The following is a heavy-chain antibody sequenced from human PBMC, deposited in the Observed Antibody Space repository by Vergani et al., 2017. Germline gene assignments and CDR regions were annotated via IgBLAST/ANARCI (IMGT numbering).Heavy chain of an antibody. J-gene: IGHJ3*02. CDR1: GYTFTSYY. V-gene: IGHV1-46*01. CDR2: INPSGGST. CDR3: ASGYYDSSATDAFDI. Sequence: QVQLVQSGPEVKKPGASVKVSCKASGYTFTSYYMHWVRQAPGKGLEWMGIINPSGGSTSYAQKFQGRVTMTRETSTSTVYMELSSLRSEDTAVYYCASGYYDSSATDAFDIWGQGTMVTVSS. D-gene: IGHD3-22*01.